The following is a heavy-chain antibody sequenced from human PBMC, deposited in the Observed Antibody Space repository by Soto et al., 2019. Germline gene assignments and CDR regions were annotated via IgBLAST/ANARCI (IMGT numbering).Heavy chain of an antibody. D-gene: IGHD2-21*02. CDR1: GFNFRSTA. CDR2: ISGAGDSP. Sequence: GSLRLSCGASGFNFRSTAMSWVRQPPGKGLEWVSAISGAGDSPFYADSVKGRFTISRDNSKNMLYLYINSLRAEDTAMYYCAKGGDYDLDFDSWGQGTPVTVSS. J-gene: IGHJ4*02. V-gene: IGHV3-23*01. CDR3: AKGGDYDLDFDS.